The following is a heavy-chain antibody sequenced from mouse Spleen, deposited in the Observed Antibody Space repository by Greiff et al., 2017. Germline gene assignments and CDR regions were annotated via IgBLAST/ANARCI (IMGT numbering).Heavy chain of an antibody. D-gene: IGHD2-4*01. CDR2: IYPGNVNT. CDR3: ARIYYDYARAMDY. CDR1: GYTFTSYY. J-gene: IGHJ4*01. Sequence: VQLQQSGPELVKPGASVRISCKASGYTFTSYYIHWVKQRPGQGLEWIGWIYPGNVNTKYNEKFKGKATLTADKSSSTAYMQLSSLTSEDSAVYFCARIYYDYARAMDYWGQGTSVTVSS. V-gene: IGHV1S56*01.